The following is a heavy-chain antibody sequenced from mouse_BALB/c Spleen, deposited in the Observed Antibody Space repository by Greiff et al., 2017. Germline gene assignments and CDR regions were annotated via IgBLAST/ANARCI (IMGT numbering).Heavy chain of an antibody. J-gene: IGHJ2*01. CDR2: ISSGGST. CDR3: AREDYGSSPDFGY. CDR1: GFTFSSYA. D-gene: IGHD1-1*01. Sequence: EVQLVESGGGLVKPGGSLKLSCAASGFTFSSYAMSWVRQTPEKRLEWVASISSGGSTYYPDSVKGRFTISRDNARNILYLQMSSLRSEDTAMYYCAREDYGSSPDFGYWGQGTTLTVSS. V-gene: IGHV5-6-5*01.